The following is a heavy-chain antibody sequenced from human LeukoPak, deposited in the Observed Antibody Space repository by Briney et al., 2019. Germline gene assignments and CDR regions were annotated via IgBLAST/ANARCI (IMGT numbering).Heavy chain of an antibody. CDR1: GGTFSSYA. Sequence: GASVKVSCKASGGTFSSYAISWVRQAPGQGLEWMGGIIPIFVTANYAQKFQGRVTITADKSTSTAYMELSSLRSEDTAMYYCAKDLEQYYYDSSWTGGPRAFDIWGQGTMVTVSS. D-gene: IGHD3-22*01. CDR3: AKDLEQYYYDSSWTGGPRAFDI. J-gene: IGHJ3*02. CDR2: IIPIFVTA. V-gene: IGHV1-69*06.